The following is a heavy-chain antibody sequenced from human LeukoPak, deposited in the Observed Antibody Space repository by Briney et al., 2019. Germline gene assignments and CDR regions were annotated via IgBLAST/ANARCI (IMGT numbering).Heavy chain of an antibody. D-gene: IGHD3-10*01. V-gene: IGHV1-18*01. CDR3: ARVYSYYYGSGSYYTDAFDI. Sequence: ASVKVSCKASGYTFTNYNINWVRQAPGQGLEWMGWISPYSDNTNYAQKLQGRVTMTTDTSTSTAYMELRSLRSDDTAVYYCARVYSYYYGSGSYYTDAFDIWGQGTMATVSS. CDR1: GYTFTNYN. J-gene: IGHJ3*02. CDR2: ISPYSDNT.